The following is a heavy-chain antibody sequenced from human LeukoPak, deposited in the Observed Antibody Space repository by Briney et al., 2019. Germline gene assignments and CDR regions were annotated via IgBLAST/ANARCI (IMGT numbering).Heavy chain of an antibody. J-gene: IGHJ4*02. D-gene: IGHD3-9*01. CDR1: GYTFTDYY. CDR3: ARVNGYFDWLQPPLFDY. Sequence: ASVKVSCKASGYTFTDYYMHWVRQAPGQGLEWIGCINPNSGGTNYAQKFQGRVTMTRETSISTTYMEMSRLRSDDTAVCYCARVNGYFDWLQPPLFDYWGQGTLVTVSS. V-gene: IGHV1-2*02. CDR2: INPNSGGT.